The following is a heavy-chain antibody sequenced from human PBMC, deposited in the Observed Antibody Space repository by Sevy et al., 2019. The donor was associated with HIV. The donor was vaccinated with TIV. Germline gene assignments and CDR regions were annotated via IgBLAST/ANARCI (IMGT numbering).Heavy chain of an antibody. D-gene: IGHD3-16*01. Sequence: SETLSLTCTVSGGSISSYYWSWIRQPPGKGLEWIGYIYYSGSTNYDPSLKSRVTISVDTSKNQFSLKLSSVTAADTAVYYCATEIPGGGSNWFDPWGQGTLVTVSS. J-gene: IGHJ5*02. V-gene: IGHV4-59*01. CDR1: GGSISSYY. CDR3: ATEIPGGGSNWFDP. CDR2: IYYSGST.